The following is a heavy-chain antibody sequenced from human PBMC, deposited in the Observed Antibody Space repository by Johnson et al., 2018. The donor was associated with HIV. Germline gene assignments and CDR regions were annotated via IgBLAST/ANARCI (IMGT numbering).Heavy chain of an antibody. CDR3: AKSIAAAGTNAFDI. CDR2: ISYDGSNK. Sequence: QVQLLESGGGVVQPGRSLRLSCAASGFTFSTYAMHWVRQTPGKGLEWVAIISYDGSNKYYADSVKGRFTISRDNSKNTLYLQMNSLRAEDTAVYYCAKSIAAAGTNAFDIWGQGTMVTVSS. V-gene: IGHV3-30*04. D-gene: IGHD6-13*01. J-gene: IGHJ3*02. CDR1: GFTFSTYA.